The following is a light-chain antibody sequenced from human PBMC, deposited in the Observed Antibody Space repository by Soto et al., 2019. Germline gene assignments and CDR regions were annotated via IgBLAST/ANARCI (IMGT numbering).Light chain of an antibody. Sequence: EIVMTQSPATLSVSPGERATLSCRASQSISTRVGGYQQRPCQAPRLLIYGASIRATGIPARFRGSGSGTEFTLTTRSLDSEASAVYYCQEYSAWHKISVGQGTRLEMK. CDR2: GAS. V-gene: IGKV3-15*01. CDR3: QEYSAWHKIS. J-gene: IGKJ5*01. CDR1: QSISTR.